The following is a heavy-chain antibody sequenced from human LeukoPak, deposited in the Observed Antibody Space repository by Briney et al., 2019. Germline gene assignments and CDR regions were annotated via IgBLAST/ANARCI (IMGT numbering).Heavy chain of an antibody. J-gene: IGHJ4*02. Sequence: GGSLRLSCAASGFTFSSYAMSWVRQAPGKGLEWVSAISGSGGSTYYADSVKGRFTISRDNSKNTLYQQMNSLRAEDTAVYYCAKSRVEMATIIIPYDYWGQGTLVTVSS. V-gene: IGHV3-23*01. D-gene: IGHD5-24*01. CDR1: GFTFSSYA. CDR2: ISGSGGST. CDR3: AKSRVEMATIIIPYDY.